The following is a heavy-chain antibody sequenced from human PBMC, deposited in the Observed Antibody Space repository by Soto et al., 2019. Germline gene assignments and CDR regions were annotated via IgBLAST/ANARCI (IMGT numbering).Heavy chain of an antibody. V-gene: IGHV4-39*01. CDR1: GGSISSSSYY. Sequence: ASETLSLTCTVSGGSISSSSYYCGWIRQPPGKGLEWIGSIYYRGSTYYNPSLKSRVTISVDTSKNQFSLKLTSVTAADTAVYYCARPTPYDYDSSGYYYSGFDYWGPGTLVTVSS. CDR3: ARPTPYDYDSSGYYYSGFDY. J-gene: IGHJ4*02. CDR2: IYYRGST. D-gene: IGHD3-22*01.